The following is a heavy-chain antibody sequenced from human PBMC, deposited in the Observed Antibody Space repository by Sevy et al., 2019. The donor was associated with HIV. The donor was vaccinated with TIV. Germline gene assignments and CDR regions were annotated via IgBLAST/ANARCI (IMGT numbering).Heavy chain of an antibody. V-gene: IGHV3-30*18. J-gene: IGHJ1*01. CDR3: AKDSSYCSGGSCNSEYFQH. D-gene: IGHD2-15*01. Sequence: GGSLRLSCAASGFSFSNYGVHWVRQAPVRGLEWVALISYDESNEDYADSVKGRFTISRDNYKNTLYLQMNSLRAEDTAVYYCAKDSSYCSGGSCNSEYFQHWGQGTLVTVSS. CDR2: ISYDESNE. CDR1: GFSFSNYG.